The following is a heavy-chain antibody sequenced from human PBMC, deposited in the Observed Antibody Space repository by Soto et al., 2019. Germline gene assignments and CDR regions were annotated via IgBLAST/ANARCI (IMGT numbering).Heavy chain of an antibody. CDR3: ARVTIAAPYYYYYCMDV. CDR1: GGSISSGGYY. Sequence: PSETLSLTCTVSGGSISSGGYYWSWIRQHPGKGLEWIGYIYYSGSTYYNPSLKSRVTISVDTSKNQFSLKLSSVTDADTAVYYCARVTIAAPYYYYYCMDVWAPGTTVTVFS. J-gene: IGHJ6*02. CDR2: IYYSGST. D-gene: IGHD6-13*01. V-gene: IGHV4-31*03.